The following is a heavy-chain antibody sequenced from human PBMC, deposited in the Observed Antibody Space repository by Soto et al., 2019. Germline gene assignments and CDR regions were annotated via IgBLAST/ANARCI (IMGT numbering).Heavy chain of an antibody. CDR1: GFTFSSYG. CDR3: AREAGGSYDSSGYYPY. D-gene: IGHD3-22*01. CDR2: IWYDGSNK. J-gene: IGHJ4*02. Sequence: GGSLRLSCAASGFTFSSYGMHWVRQAPGKGLEWVAVIWYDGSNKYYADSVKGRFTISRDNSKNTLYLQMNSLRAEGTAVYYCAREAGGSYDSSGYYPYWGQATLVTVSS. V-gene: IGHV3-33*01.